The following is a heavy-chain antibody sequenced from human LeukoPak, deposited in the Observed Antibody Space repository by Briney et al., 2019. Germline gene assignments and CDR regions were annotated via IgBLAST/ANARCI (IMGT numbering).Heavy chain of an antibody. V-gene: IGHV4-34*01. CDR2: INHSGST. J-gene: IGHJ5*02. CDR1: GGSFSGYY. Sequence: PSETLSLTCAVYGGSFSGYYWSWIRQPPGKGLEWIGEINHSGSTNYNPSLKSRVTISVDTSKNQFSLKLSSVTAADTAVYYCARHIGYYYDSSGYTRIDPWGQGTLVTVSS. CDR3: ARHIGYYYDSSGYTRIDP. D-gene: IGHD3-22*01.